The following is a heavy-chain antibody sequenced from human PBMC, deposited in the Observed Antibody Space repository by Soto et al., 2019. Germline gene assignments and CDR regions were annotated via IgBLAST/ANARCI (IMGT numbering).Heavy chain of an antibody. D-gene: IGHD3-22*01. CDR2: IKQDGSEK. CDR1: GFTFSSYW. CDR3: ARDRLRQYYYDSRGYYYPDY. Sequence: GGSLRLSCAAAGFTFSSYWMSWVRQAPGKGLEWVANIKQDGSEKYYVDSVKGRFTISRDNAKNSLYLQMNSLRAEDTAVYYCARDRLRQYYYDSRGYYYPDYWGQRTRVTVSS. J-gene: IGHJ4*02. V-gene: IGHV3-7*01.